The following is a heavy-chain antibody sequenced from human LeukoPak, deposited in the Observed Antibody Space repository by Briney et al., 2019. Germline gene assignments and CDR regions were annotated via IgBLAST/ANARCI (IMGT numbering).Heavy chain of an antibody. CDR3: ARGSPRFLEWLPYLDNWFDP. D-gene: IGHD3-3*01. J-gene: IGHJ5*02. Sequence: SQTLSLTCTVSGGSISSGSYYWSWIRQPAGKGLEWIGRIYTSGSTNYNPSLKSRVSISVDTSKNQFSLKLSSGTAADTAVYYCARGSPRFLEWLPYLDNWFDPWGQGTLVTVSS. CDR2: IYTSGST. CDR1: GGSISSGSYY. V-gene: IGHV4-61*02.